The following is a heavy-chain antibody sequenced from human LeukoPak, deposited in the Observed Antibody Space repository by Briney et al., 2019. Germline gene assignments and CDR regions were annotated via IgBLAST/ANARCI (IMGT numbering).Heavy chain of an antibody. J-gene: IGHJ4*02. Sequence: ASVKVSCKASGGTFSSYAISLVRQAPGQGLEWMGRIIPIFGTANYAQKFQGRVTITTDESTSTAYMELSSLRSEDTAVYYCAIGRLYGKNFDYWGQGTLVTVSS. V-gene: IGHV1-69*05. D-gene: IGHD4-17*01. CDR2: IIPIFGTA. CDR1: GGTFSSYA. CDR3: AIGRLYGKNFDY.